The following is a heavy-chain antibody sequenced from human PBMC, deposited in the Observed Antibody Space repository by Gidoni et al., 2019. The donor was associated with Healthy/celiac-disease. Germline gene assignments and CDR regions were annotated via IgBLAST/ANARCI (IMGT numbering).Heavy chain of an antibody. CDR2: INPSGGST. CDR1: GYTFTSYY. D-gene: IGHD3-16*02. J-gene: IGHJ3*02. CDR3: ARFGAHLGELSPMRPDDAFDI. V-gene: IGHV1-46*03. Sequence: QVQLVQSGAEVKKPGASVKVSCKASGYTFTSYYMPWVRQAPGQGLEWMGIINPSGGSTSYAQKFQGRVTMTRDTSTSTVYMELSSLRSEDTAVYYCARFGAHLGELSPMRPDDAFDIWGQGTMVTVSS.